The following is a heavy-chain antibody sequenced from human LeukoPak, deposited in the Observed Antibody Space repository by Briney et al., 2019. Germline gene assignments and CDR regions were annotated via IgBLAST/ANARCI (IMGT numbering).Heavy chain of an antibody. CDR3: ARDLYYDILTGDYYYYGMDV. J-gene: IGHJ6*04. V-gene: IGHV6-1*01. D-gene: IGHD3-9*01. Sequence: SQTLSLTFAISGDSVSSNSAAWNWLRQSPSRGLEWLGSTYYRSKWYNDYAVSVKSRITINPDTSKNQFSLQLNSVTPEDTAVYYCARDLYYDILTGDYYYYGMDVWGKGTTVTVSS. CDR1: GDSVSSNSAA. CDR2: TYYRSKWYN.